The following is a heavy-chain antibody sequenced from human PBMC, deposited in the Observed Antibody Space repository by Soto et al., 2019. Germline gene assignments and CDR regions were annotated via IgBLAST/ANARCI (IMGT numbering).Heavy chain of an antibody. CDR3: AKDTSYYYDSSGYCDY. CDR2: ISGSGGST. V-gene: IGHV3-23*01. CDR1: GFTFSSYA. J-gene: IGHJ4*02. D-gene: IGHD3-22*01. Sequence: PGGSLRLSCAASGFTFSSYAMSWVRQAPGKGLEWVSAISGSGGSTYYADSVKGRFTISRDNSKNTLYLQMNSLRAEDTAVYYCAKDTSYYYDSSGYCDYWGQGTLVTVSS.